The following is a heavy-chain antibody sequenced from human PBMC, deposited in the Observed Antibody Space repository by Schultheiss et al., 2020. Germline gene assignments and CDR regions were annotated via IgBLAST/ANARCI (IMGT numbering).Heavy chain of an antibody. Sequence: SETLSLTCAVSGGSISSSNWWSWVRQPPGKGLEWIGEINHSGSTNYNPSLKSRVTISVDTSKNQFSLKLSSVTAADTAVYYCARLRAVAAIYYYYGMDVWGQGTTVTVSS. CDR3: ARLRAVAAIYYYYGMDV. D-gene: IGHD6-19*01. V-gene: IGHV4-4*02. CDR2: INHSGST. J-gene: IGHJ6*02. CDR1: GGSISSSNW.